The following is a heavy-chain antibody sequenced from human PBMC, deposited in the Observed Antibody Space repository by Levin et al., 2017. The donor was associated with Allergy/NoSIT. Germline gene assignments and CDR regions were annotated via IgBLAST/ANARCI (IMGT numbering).Heavy chain of an antibody. CDR3: ARRFGVVIDYYYYYGMDV. CDR1: GYTFTSYG. J-gene: IGHJ6*02. D-gene: IGHD3-3*01. Sequence: ASVKVSCKASGYTFTSYGISWVRQAPGQGLEWMGWISAYNGNTNYAQKLQGRVTMTTDTSTSTAYMELRSLRSDDTAVYYCARRFGVVIDYYYYYGMDVWGQGTTVTVSS. V-gene: IGHV1-18*01. CDR2: ISAYNGNT.